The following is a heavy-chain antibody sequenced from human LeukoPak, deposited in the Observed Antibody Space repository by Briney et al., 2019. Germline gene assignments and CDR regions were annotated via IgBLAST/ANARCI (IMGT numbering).Heavy chain of an antibody. CDR2: IRYDGSNK. D-gene: IGHD4-17*01. J-gene: IGHJ4*02. V-gene: IGHV3-30*02. CDR1: GFTFSSYG. CDR3: AKDHTPTTVTTDLLHY. Sequence: GGSLRLSCAASGFTFSSYGMHWVRQAPGKGLQWVAFIRYDGSNKYYADSVKGRFTISRDNSKNTLYLQMNSLRAEDTAVYYCAKDHTPTTVTTDLLHYWGQGTLVTVSS.